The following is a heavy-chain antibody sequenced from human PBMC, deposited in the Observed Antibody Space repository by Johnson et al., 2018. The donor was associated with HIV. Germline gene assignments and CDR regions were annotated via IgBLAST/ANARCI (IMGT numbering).Heavy chain of an antibody. V-gene: IGHV3-30*14. CDR3: ASTGGPLLWFRGVGAFDI. CDR2: ISYDGSNK. Sequence: VQLVESGGGVVQPGRSLRLSCAASGFTFSSYAMHWVRQAPGKGLEWVAVISYDGSNKYYADSVKGRFTISRDNSKNTLYLQMNSLRAEDTAVYYCASTGGPLLWFRGVGAFDIWGQGTMVTVSS. J-gene: IGHJ3*02. D-gene: IGHD3-10*01. CDR1: GFTFSSYA.